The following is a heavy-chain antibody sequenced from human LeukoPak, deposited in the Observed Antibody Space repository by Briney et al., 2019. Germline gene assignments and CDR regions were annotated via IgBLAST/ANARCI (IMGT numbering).Heavy chain of an antibody. V-gene: IGHV1-69*04. J-gene: IGHJ6*04. Sequence: VASVKVSCKAPGGTFSSYAISWVRQAPGQGLEWMGRIIPILGIANYAQKFQGRVTITADKSTSTAYMELSSLRSDDTAVYYCARDGVTINGMDVWGEGTTVTVFS. CDR2: IIPILGIA. D-gene: IGHD3-10*01. CDR1: GGTFSSYA. CDR3: ARDGVTINGMDV.